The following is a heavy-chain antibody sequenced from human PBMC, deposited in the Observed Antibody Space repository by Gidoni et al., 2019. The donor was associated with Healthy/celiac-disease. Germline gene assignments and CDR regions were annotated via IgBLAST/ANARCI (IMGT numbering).Heavy chain of an antibody. Sequence: EVQLVESGGGLVQPVGCLRLSWAAPGFTFSSYSMNWVRQAPGKGLEWVSYISSSSSTIYYADSVKGRFTISRDNAKNSLYLQMNSLRDEDTAVYYCARDLYSGYDYWGQGTLVTVSS. D-gene: IGHD5-12*01. CDR1: GFTFSSYS. J-gene: IGHJ4*02. CDR2: ISSSSSTI. V-gene: IGHV3-48*02. CDR3: ARDLYSGYDY.